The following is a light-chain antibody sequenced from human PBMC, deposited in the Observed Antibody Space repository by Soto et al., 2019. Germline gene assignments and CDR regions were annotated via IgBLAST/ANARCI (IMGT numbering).Light chain of an antibody. CDR2: GAS. Sequence: ESFLTQSPGTLSLAGGERATLSWRASQSVSSNYLAWYQQKPGQAPRLLIYGASTRATGIPDRFSGGGSGTDSTLTISRLEPEDSAVYYCQQYGSSPTWTFGQGTKVDI. CDR1: QSVSSNY. J-gene: IGKJ1*01. V-gene: IGKV3-20*01. CDR3: QQYGSSPTWT.